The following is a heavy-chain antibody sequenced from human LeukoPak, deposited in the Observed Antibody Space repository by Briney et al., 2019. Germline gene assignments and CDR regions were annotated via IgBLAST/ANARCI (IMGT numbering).Heavy chain of an antibody. V-gene: IGHV3-30-3*01. D-gene: IGHD3-22*01. J-gene: IGHJ4*02. Sequence: GRSLRLSCAASGFTFSSYAMHWVRQAPGKGLEWVAVISYDGSNKYYADSVKGRFTISRDNSKNTLYLQMNSLRAEDTAVYYCASYYDSSGYYRSSEVFDYWGQGTLVTVSS. CDR1: GFTFSSYA. CDR2: ISYDGSNK. CDR3: ASYYDSSGYYRSSEVFDY.